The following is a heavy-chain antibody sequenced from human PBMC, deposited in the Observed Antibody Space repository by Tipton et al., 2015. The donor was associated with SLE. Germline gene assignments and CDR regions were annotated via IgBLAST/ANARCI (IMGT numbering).Heavy chain of an antibody. Sequence: SLRLSCAASGFTLSTFAMNWVRQAPGKGLEWVSSISSSSNYIYYEDSVKGRFTISRDNAKNSLYLQMNSLRAEDTAVYYCARGGDYYGSGSHYPDAFDIWGQGTMVTVSS. V-gene: IGHV3-21*03. J-gene: IGHJ3*02. CDR1: GFTLSTFA. D-gene: IGHD3-10*01. CDR3: ARGGDYYGSGSHYPDAFDI. CDR2: ISSSSNYI.